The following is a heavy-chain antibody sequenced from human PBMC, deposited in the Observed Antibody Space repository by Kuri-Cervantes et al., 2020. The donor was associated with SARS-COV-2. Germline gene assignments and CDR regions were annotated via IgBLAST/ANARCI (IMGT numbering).Heavy chain of an antibody. CDR2: ISYDGNNK. CDR3: ARDGSWYWQFDY. V-gene: IGHV3-30*03. D-gene: IGHD1-26*01. J-gene: IGHJ4*02. CDR1: GFKFSRTD. Sequence: GESLKISCAASGFKFSRTDMHWVRQAPGKGLEWVAFISYDGNNKKCIASGKGRFTISRDNSQNKLYLQMNSLRDEDTAVYYCARDGSWYWQFDYWGQGTLVTVSS.